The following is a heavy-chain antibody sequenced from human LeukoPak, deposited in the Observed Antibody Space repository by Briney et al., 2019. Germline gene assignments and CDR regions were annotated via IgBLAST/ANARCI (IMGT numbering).Heavy chain of an antibody. CDR2: INAGNGNT. V-gene: IGHV1-3*01. J-gene: IGHJ5*02. D-gene: IGHD6-19*01. Sequence: GASVKVSCKASGYTFTSYAMHWVRQAPGQRLEWMGWINAGNGNTKYSQKFQGRVTITRDTSASTAYMELSSLRSEDTAVYYCARCAPPDSSGWYFVGWFDPWGQGTLVTVFS. CDR1: GYTFTSYA. CDR3: ARCAPPDSSGWYFVGWFDP.